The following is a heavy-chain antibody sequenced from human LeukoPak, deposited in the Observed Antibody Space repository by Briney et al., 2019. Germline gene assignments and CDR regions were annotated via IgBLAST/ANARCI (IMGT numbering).Heavy chain of an antibody. V-gene: IGHV4-59*01. CDR1: GGSINSYY. CDR3: ARGMVRTLPTAFDI. Sequence: SETLSLTCTVSGGSINSYYWTWIRQPPGKGLEWIGYTYNSGSTDYNPSLKSRVSISVDKSKNQFSLKLSSVTAADTAVYYCARGMVRTLPTAFDIWGQGTMVTVSS. J-gene: IGHJ3*02. CDR2: TYNSGST. D-gene: IGHD3-10*01.